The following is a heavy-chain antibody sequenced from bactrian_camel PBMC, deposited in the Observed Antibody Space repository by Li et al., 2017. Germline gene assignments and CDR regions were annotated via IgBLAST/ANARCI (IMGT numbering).Heavy chain of an antibody. D-gene: IGHD5*01. CDR2: IHRGGGTT. V-gene: IGHV3S40*01. J-gene: IGHJ4*01. Sequence: DVQLVESGGGLVQPGESLRVSCTAFGFTFKDYDMSWVRQAPGKGLEWVSGIHRGGGTTDYVASVKGRFTISRDNDKNTLYLQMNSLTTEDTAVYYCAIGLFADFGLGLGTQVTVS. CDR1: GFTFKDYD.